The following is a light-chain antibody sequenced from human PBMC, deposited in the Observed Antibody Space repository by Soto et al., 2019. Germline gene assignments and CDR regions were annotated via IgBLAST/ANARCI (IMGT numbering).Light chain of an antibody. CDR1: SSDIGGYNY. V-gene: IGLV2-14*03. CDR2: DVS. J-gene: IGLJ1*01. CDR3: SSYTSSSSYV. Sequence: QSALTQAASVSGSPGQSITISCTGTSSDIGGYNYVSWYQHHPGKAPKLMIYDVSNRPSGISNRFSGSKSGNTASLTISGLRAEDEADYYCSSYTSSSSYVFGTGTKVTDL.